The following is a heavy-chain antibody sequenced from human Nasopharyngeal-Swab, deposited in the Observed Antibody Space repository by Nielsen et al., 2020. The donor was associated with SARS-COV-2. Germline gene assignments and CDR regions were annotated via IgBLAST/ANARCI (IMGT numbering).Heavy chain of an antibody. CDR2: ISAYNGNT. V-gene: IGHV1-18*01. CDR1: GYIFTSYG. D-gene: IGHD2-2*01. J-gene: IGHJ6*02. Sequence: ASVKVSCKASGYIFTSYGISWVRQAPGQGLEWMGWISAYNGNTNYAQKLQGRVTMTTDTSTSTAYMELRSLRSDDTAVYYCASPGGIYCSSTSCYSDYYYYYGMDVWGQGTTVTVSS. CDR3: ASPGGIYCSSTSCYSDYYYYYGMDV.